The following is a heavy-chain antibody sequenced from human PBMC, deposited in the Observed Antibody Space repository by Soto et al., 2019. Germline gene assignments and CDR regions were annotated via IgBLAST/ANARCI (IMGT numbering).Heavy chain of an antibody. CDR2: INPSDGSP. D-gene: IGHD6-13*01. CDR3: ASSPGAAAGTFYYYGMDV. Sequence: QVQLVQSGAEVKNPGASVKVSCKASRYTLTCYYIHWVRQAPGQGLEWMGMINPSDGSPTYAQKFQGRVTMTRGTSTSTVYMELTSLRSEDTAVYYCASSPGAAAGTFYYYGMDVWGQGTTVTVSS. V-gene: IGHV1-46*01. J-gene: IGHJ6*02. CDR1: RYTLTCYY.